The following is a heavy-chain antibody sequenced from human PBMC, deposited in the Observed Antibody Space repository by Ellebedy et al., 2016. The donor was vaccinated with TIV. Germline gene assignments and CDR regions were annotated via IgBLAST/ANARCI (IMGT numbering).Heavy chain of an antibody. CDR2: INPSGGST. D-gene: IGHD1-1*01. V-gene: IGHV1-46*01. CDR1: GYTFTSYY. CDR3: ARSYNWNDDGSLWY. Sequence: ASVKVSXKASGYTFTSYYMHWVRQAPGQGLEWMGIINPSGGSTSYAQKFQGRVTITRDTSASTAYMELSSLRSEDTAVYYCARSYNWNDDGSLWYWGQGTLVTVSS. J-gene: IGHJ4*02.